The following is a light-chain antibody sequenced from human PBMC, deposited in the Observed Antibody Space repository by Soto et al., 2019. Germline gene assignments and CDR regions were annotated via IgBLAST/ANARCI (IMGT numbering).Light chain of an antibody. Sequence: QSALTQPASVSGSPGQSITISCTGTSSDVGGYNYVSWYKQHPGKAPKLMIYDVSNRPSGVSNRFSGSKSGNTASLTISGLQAEVEADYYCSSYTSSSTLDVVFGGGTKLTVL. CDR1: SSDVGGYNY. CDR3: SSYTSSSTLDVV. V-gene: IGLV2-14*01. CDR2: DVS. J-gene: IGLJ2*01.